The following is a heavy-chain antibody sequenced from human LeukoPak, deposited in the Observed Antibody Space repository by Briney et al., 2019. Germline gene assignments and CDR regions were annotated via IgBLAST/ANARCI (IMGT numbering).Heavy chain of an antibody. Sequence: GASVKVSCKASGYIFTTYYMHWVRQAPGQGLEWMGIINPRSGSTDYAHNLQGRVTMTRDTSTSTVYMELSSLRSEDTAVYYCARASLIATLPAPLDYWGQGTLVTVSS. CDR3: ARASLIATLPAPLDY. CDR2: INPRSGST. D-gene: IGHD6-6*01. J-gene: IGHJ4*02. CDR1: GYIFTTYY. V-gene: IGHV1-46*04.